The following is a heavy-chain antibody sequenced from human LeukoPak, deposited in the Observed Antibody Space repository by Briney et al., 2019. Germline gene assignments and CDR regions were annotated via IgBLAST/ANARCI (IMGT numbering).Heavy chain of an antibody. D-gene: IGHD3-10*01. J-gene: IGHJ5*02. CDR1: GYTFTGHY. V-gene: IGHV7-4-1*02. CDR3: ARFGEFPTYRGFDP. Sequence: GASVTVSCKASGYTFTGHYMHWVRQAPGQGLEWMGWINTNTGNPTYAQGFTGRFVFSLDTSVSTAYLQISSLKAEDTAVYYCARFGEFPTYRGFDPWGQGTLVTVSS. CDR2: INTNTGNP.